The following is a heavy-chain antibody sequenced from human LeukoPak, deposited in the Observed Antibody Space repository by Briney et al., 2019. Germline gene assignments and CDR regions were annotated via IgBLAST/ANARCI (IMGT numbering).Heavy chain of an antibody. CDR2: IIPIFGTA. D-gene: IGHD3-3*01. J-gene: IGHJ4*02. CDR3: ARDLSDFWSGFGF. V-gene: IGHV1-69*05. CDR1: GGTFSSYA. Sequence: ASVKVSCKASGGTFSSYAISWVRQAPGQGLEWMGRIIPIFGTANYAQKFQGRVTITTDDSTSTAYMELSSLRSEDTAVYYCARDLSDFWSGFGFWGQGTLVTVSS.